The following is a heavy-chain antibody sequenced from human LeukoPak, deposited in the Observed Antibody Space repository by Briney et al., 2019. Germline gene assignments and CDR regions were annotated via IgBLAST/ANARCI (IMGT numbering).Heavy chain of an antibody. D-gene: IGHD3-22*01. CDR2: ISYDGSNK. J-gene: IGHJ6*03. V-gene: IGHV3-30*04. CDR3: VRDGDYYDSSGYYDGGYYYFYMDV. Sequence: GGSLRLSCAASRFTFSSYAIHWVRQAPGKGLERVAVISYDGSNKYYADSVKGRFTISRDHSKNTLYLQMNSLRDEDTAVYYCVRDGDYYDSSGYYDGGYYYFYMDVWGKGTTVTVSS. CDR1: RFTFSSYA.